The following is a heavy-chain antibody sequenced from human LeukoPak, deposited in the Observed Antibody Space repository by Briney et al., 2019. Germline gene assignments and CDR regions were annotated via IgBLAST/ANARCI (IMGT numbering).Heavy chain of an antibody. V-gene: IGHV1-69*04. Sequence: GASVKVSCKASGGTFSSYAISWVRQAPGQGLEWMGRIIPILGIANYAQKFQGRVTITADKSTSTAYMELSSLRSEDTAVYYCASPEGRIAAAGTWDWYFDLWGRGTLVTVSS. D-gene: IGHD6-13*01. J-gene: IGHJ2*01. CDR2: IIPILGIA. CDR3: ASPEGRIAAAGTWDWYFDL. CDR1: GGTFSSYA.